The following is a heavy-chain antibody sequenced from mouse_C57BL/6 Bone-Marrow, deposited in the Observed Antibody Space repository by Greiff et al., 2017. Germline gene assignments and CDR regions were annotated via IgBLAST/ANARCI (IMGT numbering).Heavy chain of an antibody. CDR1: GFTFSDYY. J-gene: IGHJ2*01. D-gene: IGHD4-1*01. Sequence: EVNVVESGGGLVQPGGSLKLSCAASGFTFSDYYMYWVRQTPEKRLEWVAYISNGGGSTYYPDTVKGRFTISRDNAKNTLYLQMSRLKSEDTAMYYCARQGGTNHYFDYWGQGTTLTVSS. CDR3: ARQGGTNHYFDY. V-gene: IGHV5-12*01. CDR2: ISNGGGST.